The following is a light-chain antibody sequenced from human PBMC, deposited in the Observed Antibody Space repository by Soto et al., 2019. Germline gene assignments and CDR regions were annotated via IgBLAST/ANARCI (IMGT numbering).Light chain of an antibody. J-gene: IGKJ1*01. CDR2: DAS. CDR1: QSVGTY. Sequence: EIVLTQSPAALSLSPGERATLSCRASQSVGTYLNWYQQKPGQAPRLLIYDASNRATGIPARFSGSGSGTDFTLTISSLEPDDFAFYYCQQRGNWPRTFGQGTKVEIK. CDR3: QQRGNWPRT. V-gene: IGKV3-11*01.